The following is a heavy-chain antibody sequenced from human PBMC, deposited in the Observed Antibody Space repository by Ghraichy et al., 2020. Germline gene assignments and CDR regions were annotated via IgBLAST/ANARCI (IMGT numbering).Heavy chain of an antibody. CDR2: IYYSGST. V-gene: IGHV4-59*01. J-gene: IGHJ5*02. D-gene: IGHD4-17*01. CDR3: AGTVTTEDWFDP. Sequence: SETLSLTCTVSGGSISSYYWSWIRQPPGKGLEWIGYIYYSGSTNYNPSLKSRVTISVDTSKNQFSLKLSSVTAADTAVYYCAGTVTTEDWFDPWGQGTLVTVSS. CDR1: GGSISSYY.